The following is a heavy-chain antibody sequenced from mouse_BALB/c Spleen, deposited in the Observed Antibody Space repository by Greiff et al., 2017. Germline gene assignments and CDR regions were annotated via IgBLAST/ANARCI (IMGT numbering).Heavy chain of an antibody. D-gene: IGHD2-13*01. J-gene: IGHJ2*01. CDR2: IWGGGST. Sequence: VQLVESGPGLVAPSQSLSITCTVSGFSLSSYSVHWVRQPPGKGLEWLGMIWGGGSTDYNSALKSRLSISRDNSKSQVFLKMNSLQTDDTAVYYCARNRGDYEDYFDYWGQGTTLTVSA. CDR3: ARNRGDYEDYFDY. CDR1: GFSLSSYS. V-gene: IGHV2-6-4*01.